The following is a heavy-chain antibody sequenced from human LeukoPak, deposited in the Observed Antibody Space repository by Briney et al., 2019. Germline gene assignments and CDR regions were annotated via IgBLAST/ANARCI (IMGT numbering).Heavy chain of an antibody. J-gene: IGHJ5*02. CDR3: AKGKLKQQLVT. CDR1: GFTFSSDA. V-gene: IGHV3-23*01. D-gene: IGHD6-13*01. Sequence: GGSLRLSCAASGFTFSSDAMSWVRQAPGKGLEWVSAISGSGGSTYYADSVKGRFTISRDNSKNTLYLQMNSLRAEDTAVYYCAKGKLKQQLVTWGQGTLVTVSS. CDR2: ISGSGGST.